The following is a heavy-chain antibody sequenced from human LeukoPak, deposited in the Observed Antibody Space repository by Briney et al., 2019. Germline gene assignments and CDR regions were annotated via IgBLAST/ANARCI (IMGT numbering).Heavy chain of an antibody. D-gene: IGHD3-10*01. CDR3: ARMVRFGEVTGYYYGMDV. J-gene: IGHJ6*04. CDR1: GGSVNSNTYY. Sequence: SETLSLTCTVSGGSVNSNTYYWTWIRQPPGKGLEWIGHMYYSGHVDYNPSLKSRLTMSLDTSKNQFSLKLDSVSAADTAVYYCARMVRFGEVTGYYYGMDVWGRGTTVTVSS. CDR2: MYYSGHV. V-gene: IGHV4-61*01.